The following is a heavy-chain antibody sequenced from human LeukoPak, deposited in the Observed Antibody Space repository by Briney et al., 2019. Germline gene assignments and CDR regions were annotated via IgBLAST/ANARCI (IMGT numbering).Heavy chain of an antibody. D-gene: IGHD6-19*01. CDR1: GYSFTSYW. Sequence: HGESLKISCKGSGYSFTSYWIGWVRQMPGKGLEWMGIIYPGDSDTRYSPSFQGQVTISADKSISTVYLQWSSLKASDTAVYYCARPHTVAGTSFDYWGQGTLVTVSS. V-gene: IGHV5-51*01. CDR2: IYPGDSDT. CDR3: ARPHTVAGTSFDY. J-gene: IGHJ4*02.